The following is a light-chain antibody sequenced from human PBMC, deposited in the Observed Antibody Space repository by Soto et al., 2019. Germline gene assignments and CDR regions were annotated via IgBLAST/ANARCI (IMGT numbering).Light chain of an antibody. V-gene: IGKV3-20*01. CDR1: QSVSSSY. J-gene: IGKJ5*01. CDR3: QHQG. Sequence: DIVLTQSPGTLSLSPGERATLSCRASQSVSSSYLAWYQQKPGQAPRLLIYGASSRATGIPDRFSGSGSGTDFTLTISRLEPEDFAVYYCQHQGFGQGTRLEIK. CDR2: GAS.